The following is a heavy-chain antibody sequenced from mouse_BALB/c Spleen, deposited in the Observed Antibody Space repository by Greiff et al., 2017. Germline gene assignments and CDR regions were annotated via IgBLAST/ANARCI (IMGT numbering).Heavy chain of an antibody. CDR3: TRRGDPGLFAY. V-gene: IGHV1-15*01. J-gene: IGHJ3*01. CDR1: GYTFTDYE. CDR2: IDPETGGT. Sequence: QVHVKQSGAELVRPGASVTLSCKASGYTFTDYEMHWVKQTPVHGLEWIGAIDPETGGTAYNQKFKGKATLTADKSSSTAYMELRSLTSEDSAVYYCTRRGDPGLFAYWGQGTLVTVSA.